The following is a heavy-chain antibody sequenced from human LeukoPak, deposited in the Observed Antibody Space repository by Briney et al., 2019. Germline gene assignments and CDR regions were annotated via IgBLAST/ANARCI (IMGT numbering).Heavy chain of an antibody. D-gene: IGHD6-13*01. J-gene: IGHJ4*02. Sequence: PGGSLRLSCAASGLTFSNYWMHWVRQAPGKGLEWVANIKNDGAVKNYVDSVKGRFTISRDNAKNSLYLQMNSLRAEDTAVYYCAKDSYSKGDFWGQGVLVTVSS. CDR3: AKDSYSKGDF. CDR2: IKNDGAVK. CDR1: GLTFSNYW. V-gene: IGHV3-7*01.